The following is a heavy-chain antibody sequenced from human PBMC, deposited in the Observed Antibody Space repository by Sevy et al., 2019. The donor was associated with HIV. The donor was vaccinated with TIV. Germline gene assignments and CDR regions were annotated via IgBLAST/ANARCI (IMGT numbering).Heavy chain of an antibody. CDR3: ATGGEYYYDSSGYS. CDR1: GFTFSSYE. V-gene: IGHV3-48*03. J-gene: IGHJ4*02. D-gene: IGHD3-22*01. Sequence: GGSLRLSCAASGFTFSSYEMNWVRQAPGKGLEWVSYIRSSGSTIYYADSVKGRFTISRDNAKNSLYLQMNSLRAEDTAVYYCATGGEYYYDSSGYSWGQGTLVTVSS. CDR2: IRSSGSTI.